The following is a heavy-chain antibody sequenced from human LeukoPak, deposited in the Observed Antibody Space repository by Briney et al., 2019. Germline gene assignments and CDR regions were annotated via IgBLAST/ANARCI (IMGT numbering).Heavy chain of an antibody. CDR3: ARDPNYDFWSGYPIRGNWFDP. D-gene: IGHD3-3*01. J-gene: IGHJ5*02. CDR2: IIPIFGTA. CDR1: GGTFSSYA. V-gene: IGHV1-69*13. Sequence: SVKVSCKAPGGTFSSYAISWVRQAPGQGLEWMGGIIPIFGTANYAQKFQGRVTITADESTSTAYMELSSLRSEDTAVYYCARDPNYDFWSGYPIRGNWFDPWGQGTLVTVSS.